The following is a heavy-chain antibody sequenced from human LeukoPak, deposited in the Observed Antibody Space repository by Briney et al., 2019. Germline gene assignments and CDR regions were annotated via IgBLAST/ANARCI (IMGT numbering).Heavy chain of an antibody. CDR2: IYYSGST. Sequence: PSQTLSLTCTVSGGSISSGGYHWSWIRQPPGKGLEWIGYIYYSGSTNYNPSLKSRVTISVDTSKNQFSLKLTSVTAADTALYYCARHSYNYYGLDVWGQGTTITVSS. D-gene: IGHD1-26*01. CDR1: GGSISSGGYH. CDR3: ARHSYNYYGLDV. V-gene: IGHV4-61*08. J-gene: IGHJ6*02.